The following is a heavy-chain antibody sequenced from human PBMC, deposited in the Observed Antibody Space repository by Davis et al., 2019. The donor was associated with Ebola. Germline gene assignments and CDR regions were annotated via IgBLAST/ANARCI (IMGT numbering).Heavy chain of an antibody. CDR3: ARNIVDLYYYGMDV. CDR1: GFTFSSYW. D-gene: IGHD3-16*02. CDR2: ISYDGSNK. J-gene: IGHJ6*02. Sequence: GGSLRLSCAASGFTFSSYWMSWVRQAPGKGLEWVAVISYDGSNKYYADSVKDRFTISRDNSKNTLYLQMNSLRAEDTAVYYCARNIVDLYYYGMDVWGQGTTVTVSS. V-gene: IGHV3-30-3*01.